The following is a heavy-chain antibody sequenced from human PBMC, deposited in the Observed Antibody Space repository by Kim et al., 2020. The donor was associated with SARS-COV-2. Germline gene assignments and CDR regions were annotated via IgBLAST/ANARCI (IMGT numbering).Heavy chain of an antibody. CDR3: ARAPYYDFWSGYSNWFDP. J-gene: IGHJ5*02. CDR2: INHSGST. CDR1: GGSFSGYY. Sequence: SETLSLTCAVYGGSFSGYYWSWIRQPPGKGLEWIGEINHSGSTNYNPSLKSRVTISVDTSKNQFSLKLSSVTAADTAVYYCARAPYYDFWSGYSNWFDPWGQGTLVTVSS. V-gene: IGHV4-34*01. D-gene: IGHD3-3*01.